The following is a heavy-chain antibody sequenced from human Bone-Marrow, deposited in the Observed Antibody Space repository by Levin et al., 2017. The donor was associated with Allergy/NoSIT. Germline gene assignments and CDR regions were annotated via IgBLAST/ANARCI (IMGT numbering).Heavy chain of an antibody. CDR3: ARSALTYYGSGSRYFDY. D-gene: IGHD3-10*01. CDR1: GFTFSSYW. J-gene: IGHJ4*02. Sequence: PGGSLRLSCAASGFTFSSYWMSWVRQAPGKGLEWVANIKQDGSEKYYVDSVKGRFTISRDNAKNSLYLQMNSLRAEDTAVYYCARSALTYYGSGSRYFDYWGQGTLVTVSS. CDR2: IKQDGSEK. V-gene: IGHV3-7*01.